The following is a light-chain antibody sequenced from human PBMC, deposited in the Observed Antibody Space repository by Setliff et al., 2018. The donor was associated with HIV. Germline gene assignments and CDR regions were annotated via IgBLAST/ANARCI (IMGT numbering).Light chain of an antibody. CDR2: DVS. Sequence: QSALTQPASVSGSPGQSITISCTGTSSDVGGYNYVSWYQQHPGKAPKVMIYDVSKRPSGISNRFSGSKSGNTASLTISGLQAEDETDYYCCSYAGTAWVFGGGTKVT. CDR3: CSYAGTAWV. J-gene: IGLJ3*02. CDR1: SSDVGGYNY. V-gene: IGLV2-23*02.